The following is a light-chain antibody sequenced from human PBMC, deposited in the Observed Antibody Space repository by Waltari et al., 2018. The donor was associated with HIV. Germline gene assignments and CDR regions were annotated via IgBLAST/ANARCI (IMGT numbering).Light chain of an antibody. CDR3: QTWGAGDHV. J-gene: IGLJ2*01. CDR1: SGHSTYG. V-gene: IGLV4-69*01. CDR2: LINNGSH. Sequence: QLVLTQSPSASASLGGSVKLTCTLDSGHSTYGIAWHQQQPEKGPRFFMRLINNGSHYRGDGVPDFFSGSSSEAERYLTITSLPSEDESDYYCQTWGAGDHVFGGGTKWTVL.